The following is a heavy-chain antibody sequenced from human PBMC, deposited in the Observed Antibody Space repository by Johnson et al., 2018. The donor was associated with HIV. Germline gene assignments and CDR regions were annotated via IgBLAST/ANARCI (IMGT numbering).Heavy chain of an antibody. Sequence: QEQLVESGGGLVQPGGSLRLSCVGSGFTFSTNWMHWVRQAPGKGLEWVAFISYDGSNKYYADSVKGRFTISIDNSKNTLYLQMNSLKVEDTAVYYCARDKGSWFDDAFDIWGQGTMVTVSS. V-gene: IGHV3-30*03. CDR3: ARDKGSWFDDAFDI. J-gene: IGHJ3*02. D-gene: IGHD6-13*01. CDR1: GFTFSTNW. CDR2: ISYDGSNK.